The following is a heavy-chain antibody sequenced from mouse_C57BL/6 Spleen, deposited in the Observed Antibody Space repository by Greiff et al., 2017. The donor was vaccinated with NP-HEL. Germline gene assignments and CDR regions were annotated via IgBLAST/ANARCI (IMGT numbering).Heavy chain of an antibody. CDR2: IRSKSNNYAT. V-gene: IGHV10-1*01. CDR3: VRQVLYDYDGGYWYFDV. CDR1: GFSFNTYA. D-gene: IGHD2-4*01. J-gene: IGHJ1*03. Sequence: DAGGGLVQPKGSLKLSCAASGFSFNTYAMNWVRQAPGKGLEWVARIRSKSNNYATYYADSVKDRFTISRDDSESMLYLQMNNLKTEDTAMYYCVRQVLYDYDGGYWYFDVWGTGTTVTVSS.